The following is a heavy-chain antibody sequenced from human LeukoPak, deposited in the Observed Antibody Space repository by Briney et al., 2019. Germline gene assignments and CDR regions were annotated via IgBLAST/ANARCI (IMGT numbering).Heavy chain of an antibody. J-gene: IGHJ4*02. CDR3: ARPEGNSYGFNY. Sequence: SDTLSLTCAVSGYSISSSNWWGWIRQPPGKGLEWIGYIYYDGSTYYNPSLKSRATISVDTSKNQFSLKLSSVTAADTAVYYCARPEGNSYGFNYWGQGTLVTVSS. D-gene: IGHD5-18*01. CDR1: GYSISSSNW. CDR2: IYYDGST. V-gene: IGHV4-28*01.